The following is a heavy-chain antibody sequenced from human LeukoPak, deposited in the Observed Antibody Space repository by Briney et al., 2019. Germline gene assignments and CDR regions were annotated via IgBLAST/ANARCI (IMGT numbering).Heavy chain of an antibody. D-gene: IGHD1-26*01. CDR3: TRDGPSREFDL. Sequence: GGSLRLSCAASGFTFSNFAMTWVRQAPGKGLEWVSSIVGSSSTYYADSLKGRFAISRDNAKNSLYLQMSSLRVEDTAVYFCTRDGPSREFDLWGRGTMVTVSS. CDR2: IVGSSST. V-gene: IGHV3-21*01. CDR1: GFTFSNFA. J-gene: IGHJ2*01.